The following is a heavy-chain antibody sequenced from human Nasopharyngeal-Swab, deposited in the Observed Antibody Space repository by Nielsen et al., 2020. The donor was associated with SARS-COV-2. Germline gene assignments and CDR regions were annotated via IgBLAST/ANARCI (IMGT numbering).Heavy chain of an antibody. CDR1: GFTFSSYS. J-gene: IGHJ6*02. Sequence: GESLKISCAASGFTFSSYSMNWVRQAPGKGLEWVSSISSSSSYIYYADSVKGRFTISRDNAKNSLYLQMNSLRAEDKAVYYCERARAPEWGELWSGNYDYYYVMDVWGQGTTVTVSS. V-gene: IGHV3-21*01. CDR2: ISSSSSYI. CDR3: ERARAPEWGELWSGNYDYYYVMDV. D-gene: IGHD3-3*01.